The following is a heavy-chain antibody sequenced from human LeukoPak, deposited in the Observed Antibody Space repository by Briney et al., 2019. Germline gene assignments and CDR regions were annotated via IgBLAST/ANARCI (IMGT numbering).Heavy chain of an antibody. Sequence: SETLSLTCTVSGGSISSYYWSWIRQPAGKGLEWIGRIYTSGSTNYNPSLKSRVTISVDTSKNQFSLKLSSVTAADTAVYYCARGLVVVAATKLDYWGQGTLVTVSS. V-gene: IGHV4-4*07. CDR1: GGSISSYY. D-gene: IGHD2-15*01. CDR3: ARGLVVVAATKLDY. CDR2: IYTSGST. J-gene: IGHJ4*02.